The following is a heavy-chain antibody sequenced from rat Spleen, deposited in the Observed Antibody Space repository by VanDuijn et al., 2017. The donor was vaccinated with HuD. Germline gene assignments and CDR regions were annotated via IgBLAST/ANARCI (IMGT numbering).Heavy chain of an antibody. CDR3: TRQRGDGSYHGGLDY. J-gene: IGHJ2*01. D-gene: IGHD1-12*01. V-gene: IGHV5S13*01. Sequence: EVQLVESGGGLVQPGRSLKLSCAASGFTFSNYGMHWIRQAPTKGLEWVASISTGGGNTYYRDSVKGRFTISRDNAKSTLYLQMDSLRSEDTAIYYCTRQRGDGSYHGGLDYWGQGVMVTVSS. CDR2: ISTGGGNT. CDR1: GFTFSNYG.